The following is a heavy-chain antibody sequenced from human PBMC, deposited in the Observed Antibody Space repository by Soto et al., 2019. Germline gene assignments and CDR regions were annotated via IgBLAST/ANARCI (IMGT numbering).Heavy chain of an antibody. D-gene: IGHD5-12*01. CDR3: ARGAEYSGYYFDF. J-gene: IGHJ4*02. CDR1: GASISNYY. V-gene: IGHV4-59*01. Sequence: SETLSLTCTVSGASISNYYWSWIRQPPGKGLEWIGYIYYSGSTNYNPSLKSRATMSLDTSKNQFSLKPNPVTAADTAVYYCARGAEYSGYYFDFWAQGTLVTVSS. CDR2: IYYSGST.